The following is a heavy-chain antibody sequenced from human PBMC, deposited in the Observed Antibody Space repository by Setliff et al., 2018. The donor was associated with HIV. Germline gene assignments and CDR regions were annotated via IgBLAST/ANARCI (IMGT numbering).Heavy chain of an antibody. CDR2: VYPGDSDT. CDR1: GFNFLAHW. V-gene: IGHV5-51*01. D-gene: IGHD3-10*01. Sequence: GASLTLSCQCSGFNFLAHWIGWVRQVPEKGLEWMGIVYPGDSDTRYNPSFEGQVTVSADKTITTAYLQLTSLKASDTAMYFCARLPYYVSGGVFDHWGKGTLVTVSS. CDR3: ARLPYYVSGGVFDH. J-gene: IGHJ4*02.